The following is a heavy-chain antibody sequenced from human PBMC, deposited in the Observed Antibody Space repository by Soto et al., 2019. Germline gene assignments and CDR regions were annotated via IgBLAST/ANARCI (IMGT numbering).Heavy chain of an antibody. CDR2: INPNSGGT. J-gene: IGHJ6*03. Sequence: QVQLVQSGAEVKKPGASVKVSCKASGYTFTGYYMHWVRQAPGQGLEWMGWINPNSGGTNYAQKFQGWVTMTRDTSISTAYMELSRLRSDDTAVYYCARGQDWFGYYYYIDVWGKGTKVTVSS. CDR1: GYTFTGYY. V-gene: IGHV1-2*04. D-gene: IGHD3-10*01. CDR3: ARGQDWFGYYYYIDV.